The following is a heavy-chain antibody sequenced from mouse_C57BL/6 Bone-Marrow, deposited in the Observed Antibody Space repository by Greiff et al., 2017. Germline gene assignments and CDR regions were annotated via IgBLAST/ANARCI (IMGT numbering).Heavy chain of an antibody. V-gene: IGHV1-55*01. CDR2: IYPGSGST. J-gene: IGHJ3*01. CDR3: ARDEDFYYDLFAY. D-gene: IGHD2-4*01. Sequence: QVQLQQPGAELVKPGASVKMSCKASGYTFTSYWITWVKQRPGQGLEWIGDIYPGSGSTNYNEKFKSKATLTVDTSSSTAYMQLSSLTSEDSAVYYCARDEDFYYDLFAYWGQGTLVTVSA. CDR1: GYTFTSYW.